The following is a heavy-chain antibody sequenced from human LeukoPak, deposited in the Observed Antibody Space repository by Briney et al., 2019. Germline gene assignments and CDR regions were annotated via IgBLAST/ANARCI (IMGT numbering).Heavy chain of an antibody. CDR3: AKDSAGGLGTNFDY. CDR2: IWYDGSYK. J-gene: IGHJ4*02. Sequence: GGSLRLSCAASGFTFSTSGMHWVRQAPGKGLEWVAVIWYDGSYKYYADSVKGRFTISRDNSKDTLYLQMNSLRDEDTAVYYCAKDSAGGLGTNFDYWGQGTLVTVSP. D-gene: IGHD7-27*01. CDR1: GFTFSTSG. V-gene: IGHV3-33*06.